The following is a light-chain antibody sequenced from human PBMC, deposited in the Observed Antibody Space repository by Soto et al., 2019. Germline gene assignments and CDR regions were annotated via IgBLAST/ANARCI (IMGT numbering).Light chain of an antibody. V-gene: IGKV3-11*01. CDR3: HHRTNWPLT. Sequence: EIVLTQSPVTLSLSPGERATLSCRASQSVTTFLAWYQQKPGQAPRLLTYDAPKRATGIPARFSGSGSGTDFTLTISSLEPEDFAVYYCHHRTNWPLTFGGWTKVEIK. CDR1: QSVTTF. J-gene: IGKJ4*01. CDR2: DAP.